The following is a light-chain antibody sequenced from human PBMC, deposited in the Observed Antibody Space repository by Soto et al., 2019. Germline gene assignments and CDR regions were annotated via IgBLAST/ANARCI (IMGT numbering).Light chain of an antibody. CDR2: GAS. J-gene: IGKJ2*01. CDR1: QGIRSD. CDR3: LQDYNYPYT. Sequence: IQMTQSPSSLSASVGDRVTITCRASQGIRSDLGWYQQKPGKAPKFLIYGASSLQSSVPSRFSGSGSGTDFILTISSLQPEDFATYYCLQDYNYPYTFGQGTKLEVK. V-gene: IGKV1-6*01.